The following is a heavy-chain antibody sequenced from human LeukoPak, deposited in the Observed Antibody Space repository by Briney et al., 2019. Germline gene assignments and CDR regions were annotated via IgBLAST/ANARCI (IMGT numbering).Heavy chain of an antibody. V-gene: IGHV3-30*02. CDR1: GFTFSSYG. D-gene: IGHD6-13*01. CDR2: IRYDGSNK. Sequence: PGGSLRLSCAASGFTFSSYGMHWVRQAPCKGLEWVAFIRYDGSNKYYADSVKGRFTISRDNSKNALYLQMNSLRAEDTAVYYCAKGGSSWETEDYWGQGTLVTVSS. CDR3: AKGGSSWETEDY. J-gene: IGHJ4*02.